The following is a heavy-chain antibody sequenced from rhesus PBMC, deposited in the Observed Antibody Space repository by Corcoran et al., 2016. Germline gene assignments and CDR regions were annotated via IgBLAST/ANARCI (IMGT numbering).Heavy chain of an antibody. D-gene: IGHD1-26*01. Sequence: QVQLQESGPGLVKPSETLSLTCTVSGGSISGYYWSWIRQPPGQGREWIGNIDGDSVGTNYNPSLKSRVTISRDTSKNQFSLKLSSVTAADTAVYYCTREGIGITGTTLPFGLDSWGQGVVVTVSS. CDR1: GGSISGYY. J-gene: IGHJ6*01. CDR3: TREGIGITGTTLPFGLDS. V-gene: IGHV4-81*01. CDR2: IDGDSVGT.